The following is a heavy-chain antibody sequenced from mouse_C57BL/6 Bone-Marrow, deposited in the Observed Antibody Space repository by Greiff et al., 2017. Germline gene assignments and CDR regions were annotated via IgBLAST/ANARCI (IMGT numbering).Heavy chain of an antibody. D-gene: IGHD1-2*01. J-gene: IGHJ2*01. CDR3: ARDWLPFDY. V-gene: IGHV5-16*01. Sequence: DVKLVESEGGLVQPGSSMKLSCTASGFTFSDYYMAWVRQVPEKGLEWVANINYDGSSTYYLDSLKSRFIISRDNAKNILYLQMSSLKSEDTATYYCARDWLPFDYWGQGTTLTVSS. CDR2: INYDGSST. CDR1: GFTFSDYY.